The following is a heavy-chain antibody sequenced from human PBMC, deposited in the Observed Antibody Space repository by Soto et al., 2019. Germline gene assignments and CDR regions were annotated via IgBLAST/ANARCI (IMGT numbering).Heavy chain of an antibody. J-gene: IGHJ4*02. Sequence: QVQLVQSGAEVKKPGSSVKVSCKASGGTFSSYAISWVRQAPGQGLEWMGGIIPIFGTANYAQKFQGRVTITADESTSTAYMELSSLRSEDTAVYYCASGKIGWEPRSLRGYYFDYWGQGTLVTVSS. V-gene: IGHV1-69*12. CDR3: ASGKIGWEPRSLRGYYFDY. CDR2: IIPIFGTA. D-gene: IGHD1-26*01. CDR1: GGTFSSYA.